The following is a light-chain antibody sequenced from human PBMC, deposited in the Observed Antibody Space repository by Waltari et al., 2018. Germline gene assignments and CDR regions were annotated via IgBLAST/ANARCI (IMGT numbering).Light chain of an antibody. CDR3: CSYAGSLYVV. CDR2: EVS. Sequence: QSALTQPASVSGSPGQSITISCTGTSSDVGSYNLVSWYQQHPGKAPKLMIYEVSKRPSGVSNLFSGSKSGNTASLTISGLQAEDEADYYCCSYAGSLYVVFGGGTKLTVL. CDR1: SSDVGSYNL. J-gene: IGLJ2*01. V-gene: IGLV2-23*02.